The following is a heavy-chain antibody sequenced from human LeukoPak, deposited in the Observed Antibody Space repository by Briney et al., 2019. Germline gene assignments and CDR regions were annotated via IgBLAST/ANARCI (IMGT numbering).Heavy chain of an antibody. V-gene: IGHV3-48*02. CDR2: ITNSANSI. D-gene: IGHD3-16*02. CDR3: ARILIYLFDI. CDR1: GFTFSTYS. J-gene: IGHJ3*02. Sequence: GGSLRLSCEASGFTFSTYSMNWVRQAPGKGLEWVSYITNSANSITYADSVKGRFTISRDNAKNSLFLQMSSLKDEDTAVYYCARILIYLFDIGGKGKRVTVSS.